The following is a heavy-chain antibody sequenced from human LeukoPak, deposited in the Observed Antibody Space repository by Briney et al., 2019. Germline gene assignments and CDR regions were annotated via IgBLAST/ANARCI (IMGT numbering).Heavy chain of an antibody. J-gene: IGHJ4*02. CDR3: ARYQTGTMFAV. CDR2: HSHSGSA. Sequence: TPSETLSLTCTVSGASINSDTYYWGWIRQPPGKGLEWIGTHSHSGSAYYNPSLRSRITMSLDTSENQLSLKLYSVTAADTAIYYCARYQTGTMFAVWGQGTLVTISS. D-gene: IGHD1/OR15-1a*01. V-gene: IGHV4-39*07. CDR1: GASINSDTYY.